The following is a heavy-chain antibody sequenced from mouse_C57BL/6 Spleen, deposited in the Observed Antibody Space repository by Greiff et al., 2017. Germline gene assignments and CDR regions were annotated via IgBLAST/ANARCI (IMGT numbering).Heavy chain of an antibody. D-gene: IGHD1-1*02. V-gene: IGHV1-54*01. CDR3: ARKGDYHDAMDY. CDR2: INPGSGGT. CDR1: GYAFTNYL. J-gene: IGHJ4*01. Sequence: QVQLQQSGAELVRPGTSVKVSCKASGYAFTNYLIEWVKQRPGQGLEWIGVINPGSGGTNYNEKFKGKATLTADKSSSTAYMQLRSLTSEDSAVYFCARKGDYHDAMDYWGQGTSVTVSS.